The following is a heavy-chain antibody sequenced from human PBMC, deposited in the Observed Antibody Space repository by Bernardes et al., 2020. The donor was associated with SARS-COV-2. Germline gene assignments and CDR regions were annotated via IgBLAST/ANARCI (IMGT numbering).Heavy chain of an antibody. CDR3: ARTFYYDRGGDSVFDQ. CDR2: ISPKSGAT. Sequence: ASVKVSCKTSGYTFSDYYIHWLRQAPGQGFEWMGWISPKSGATNYAQKFQGRVTMTRDTAISTEYMQLSMLTSYDTAVYYCARTFYYDRGGDSVFDQWGQGTLVSVSS. CDR1: GYTFSDYY. V-gene: IGHV1-2*02. D-gene: IGHD2-21*01. J-gene: IGHJ4*02.